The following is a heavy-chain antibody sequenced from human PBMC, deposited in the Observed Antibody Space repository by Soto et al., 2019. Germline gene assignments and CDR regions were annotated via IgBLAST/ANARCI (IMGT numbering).Heavy chain of an antibody. Sequence: QVQLVQSGAEVKKPGSSVKVSCKASGGTFSSYAISWVRQAPGQGLEWMGGIIPIFGTANYAQKFQGRVTITADESTSTAYMEVSSLRSEDTAVYYCARTYYYDSSGYPQPSYYYYYGMDVRGQGTTVTGSS. CDR3: ARTYYYDSSGYPQPSYYYYYGMDV. CDR1: GGTFSSYA. J-gene: IGHJ6*02. CDR2: IIPIFGTA. V-gene: IGHV1-69*01. D-gene: IGHD3-22*01.